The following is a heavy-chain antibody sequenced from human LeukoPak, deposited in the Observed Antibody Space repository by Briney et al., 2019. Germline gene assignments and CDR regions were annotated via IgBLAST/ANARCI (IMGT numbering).Heavy chain of an antibody. J-gene: IGHJ4*02. CDR2: IYYSGST. V-gene: IGHV4-59*01. CDR3: AREWGSQGFDY. Sequence: SETLSLTCTVSGGSISSYYWSWIRQPPGKGLEWIGYIYYSGSTNYNPSLKSRVTISVDTSKNQFSLKLSSVTAADTAVYYCAREWGSQGFDYWGQGTLVTVSS. D-gene: IGHD3-16*01. CDR1: GGSISSYY.